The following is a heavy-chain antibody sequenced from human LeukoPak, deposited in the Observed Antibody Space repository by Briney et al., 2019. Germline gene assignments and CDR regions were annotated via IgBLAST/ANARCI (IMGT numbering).Heavy chain of an antibody. V-gene: IGHV3-30-3*01. Sequence: GGSLRLSCAASGFTISSYVMHWVRQAPGKGLEWVAVISYDGSNKYYADSVKGRFTISRDNSKNTLYLQMNSLRAEDTAVYYCARDSGYSGYDSDYWGQGTLVTVSS. J-gene: IGHJ4*02. CDR2: ISYDGSNK. D-gene: IGHD5-12*01. CDR1: GFTISSYV. CDR3: ARDSGYSGYDSDY.